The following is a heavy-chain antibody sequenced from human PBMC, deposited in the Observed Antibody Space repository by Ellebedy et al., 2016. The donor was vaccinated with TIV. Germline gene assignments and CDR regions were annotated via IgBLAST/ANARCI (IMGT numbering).Heavy chain of an antibody. CDR2: LSDSSSTT. CDR1: GFTFSTYA. Sequence: PGGSLRLSCEASGFTFSTYAIGWVRQAPGKGLEWVSALSDSSSTTHYADSVKGQFTISRANSKNTLYLQMNSLRAEDTAVDYCAKPRKTWKQLGEGFDYWGQGTLVTVSS. J-gene: IGHJ4*02. CDR3: AKPRKTWKQLGEGFDY. D-gene: IGHD5-24*01. V-gene: IGHV3-23*01.